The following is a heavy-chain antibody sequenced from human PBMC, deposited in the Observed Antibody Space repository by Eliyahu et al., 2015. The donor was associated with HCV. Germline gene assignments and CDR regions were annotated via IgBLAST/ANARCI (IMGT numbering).Heavy chain of an antibody. CDR2: IDPSDSYT. CDR1: XYSFTSYW. D-gene: IGHD4-17*01. CDR3: ARHIGYGDYGYAFDI. J-gene: IGHJ3*02. V-gene: IGHV5-10-1*03. Sequence: EVQLVQSGAEVKKPGESLRISCKGSXYSFTSYWISWVRQMPGKGLEWMGRIDPSDSYTNYSPSFQGHVTISADKSISTAYLQWSSLKASDTAMYYCARHIGYGDYGYAFDIWGQGTMVTVSS.